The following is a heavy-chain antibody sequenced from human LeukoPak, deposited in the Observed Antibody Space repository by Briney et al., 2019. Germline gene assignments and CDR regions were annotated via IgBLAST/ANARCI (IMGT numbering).Heavy chain of an antibody. J-gene: IGHJ6*03. CDR3: ARRRYGIATYYMDV. CDR1: GGSISSSSYY. CDR2: IYYSEST. V-gene: IGHV4-39*01. D-gene: IGHD6-13*01. Sequence: SETLSLTCTVSGGSISSSSYYWGWIRQPPGKGLEWIGSIYYSESTYYNPSLKSRVTISVDTSKNQLSLKLSSVTAADTAVYYCARRRYGIATYYMDVWGKGTTVTISS.